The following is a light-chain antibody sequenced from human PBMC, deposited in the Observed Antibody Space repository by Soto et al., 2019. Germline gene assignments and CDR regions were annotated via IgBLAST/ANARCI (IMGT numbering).Light chain of an antibody. CDR3: HQYNSWPPGT. Sequence: PAIFFVYPHSTPPLSFSYSQSVSIDLAWYQETPGQAPGLVIYGASTRATGIPVRFSGSASGTEYTLTISSLQSEDFALYYGHQYNSWPPGTFGQGTKVEIK. J-gene: IGKJ2*01. CDR2: GAS. CDR1: QSVSID. V-gene: IGKV3-15*01.